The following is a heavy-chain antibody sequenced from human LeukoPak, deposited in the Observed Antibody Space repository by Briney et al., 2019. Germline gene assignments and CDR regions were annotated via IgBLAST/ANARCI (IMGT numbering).Heavy chain of an antibody. CDR3: ARLHGLWGQWDSSHMDV. V-gene: IGHV4-39*01. J-gene: IGHJ6*04. CDR2: IYYSGST. D-gene: IGHD1-26*01. Sequence: PSETLSLTCTVSGGSISSGDYYWSWIRQPPGKGLEWIGSIYYSGSTYYNPSLKSRVTISVDTSKNQPSLKLSSVTAADTAVYYCARLHGLWGQWDSSHMDVWGKGTTVTVSS. CDR1: GGSISSGDYY.